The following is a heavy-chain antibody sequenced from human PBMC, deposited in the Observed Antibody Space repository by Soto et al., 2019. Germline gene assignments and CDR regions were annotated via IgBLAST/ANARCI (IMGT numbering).Heavy chain of an antibody. CDR1: GGSIRSGGYY. CDR3: ARWDTAISLYFDY. J-gene: IGHJ4*02. D-gene: IGHD5-18*01. CDR2: IYYSGST. V-gene: IGHV4-61*08. Sequence: PSEPLSLTCTVSGGSIRSGGYYWSWIRQHPGKGLEWIGYIYYSGSTNYNPSLKSRVTISVDTSKNQFSLKLSSVTAADTAVYYCARWDTAISLYFDYWGQGTLVTVSS.